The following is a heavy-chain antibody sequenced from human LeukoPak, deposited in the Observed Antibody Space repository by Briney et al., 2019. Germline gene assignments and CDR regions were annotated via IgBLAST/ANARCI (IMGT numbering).Heavy chain of an antibody. V-gene: IGHV4-39*07. CDR3: ARLARALDY. CDR1: GGSISSSSYY. CDR2: INHSGST. J-gene: IGHJ4*02. Sequence: PSETLSLTCTVSGGSISSSSYYWGWIRQPPGKGLEWIGEINHSGSTNYNPSLKSRVTISVDTSKNQFSLKLSSVTAADTAVYYCARLARALDYWGQGTLVTVSS.